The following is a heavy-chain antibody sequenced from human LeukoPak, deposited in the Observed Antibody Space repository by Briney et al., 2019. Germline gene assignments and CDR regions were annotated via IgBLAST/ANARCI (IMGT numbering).Heavy chain of an antibody. J-gene: IGHJ3*02. CDR3: ARAMASDAFDT. Sequence: GGSLRLSCAASGFTFSSYWMSWVRQAPGKGLEWVANIRQDGSEKYYVDSVKGRFTISRDNAKNSLYLQMNSLRAEDTAVYYCARAMASDAFDTWGQGTMVTVSS. V-gene: IGHV3-7*01. CDR2: IRQDGSEK. D-gene: IGHD2-8*01. CDR1: GFTFSSYW.